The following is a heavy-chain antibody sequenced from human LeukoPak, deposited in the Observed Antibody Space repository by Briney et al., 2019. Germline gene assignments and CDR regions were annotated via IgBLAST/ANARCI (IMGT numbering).Heavy chain of an antibody. CDR1: GGSISSYY. CDR3: ARTGIAAAGTSWFDP. D-gene: IGHD6-13*01. J-gene: IGHJ5*02. Sequence: PSETLSLTCTVSGGSISSYYWSWIRLPPGKGLEWIGYISYSGSTNYNPSLKSRVTISVDTSKNQFSLKLSSVTAADTAVYYCARTGIAAAGTSWFDPWGQGTLVTVSS. CDR2: ISYSGST. V-gene: IGHV4-59*01.